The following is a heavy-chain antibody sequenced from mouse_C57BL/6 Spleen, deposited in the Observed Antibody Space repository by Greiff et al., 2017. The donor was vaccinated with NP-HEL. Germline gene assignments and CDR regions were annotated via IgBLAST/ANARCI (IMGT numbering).Heavy chain of an antibody. D-gene: IGHD4-1*01. CDR3: ARETGTGYFDY. J-gene: IGHJ2*01. V-gene: IGHV1-54*01. CDR1: GYAFTNYL. CDR2: INPGSGGT. Sequence: QVQLKQSGAELVRPGTSVKVSCKASGYAFTNYLIEWVKQRPGQGLEWIGVINPGSGGTNYNEKFKGKATLTADKSSSTAYMQLSSLTSEDSAVSVCARETGTGYFDYWGQGTTLTVSS.